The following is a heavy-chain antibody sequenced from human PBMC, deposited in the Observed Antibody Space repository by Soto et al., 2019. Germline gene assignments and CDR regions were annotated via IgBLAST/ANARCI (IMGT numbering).Heavy chain of an antibody. CDR1: GGTFSSYA. CDR2: IIPIFGTA. V-gene: IGHV1-69*01. J-gene: IGHJ3*02. CDR3: AKYDTAMADDAFDI. D-gene: IGHD5-18*01. Sequence: QVQLVQSGAEVKKPGSSVKVSCKASGGTFSSYAISWVRQAPGQGLEWMGGIIPIFGTANYAQKFQGRVTITADESTSTAYMELSSLRSDDTAVYYCAKYDTAMADDAFDIWGQGTMVTVSS.